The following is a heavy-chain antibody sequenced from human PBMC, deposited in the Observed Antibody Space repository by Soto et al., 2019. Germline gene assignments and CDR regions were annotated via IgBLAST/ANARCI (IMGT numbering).Heavy chain of an antibody. J-gene: IGHJ6*02. CDR1: GYTFTSYA. Sequence: ASVKVSCKASGYTFTSYAIHWVRQAPGQRLEWMGWINAGNGNTKYSQKFQGRVTITRDTSASTAYMELSSLRSEDTAVYYCARVGPLRYFDWLSRNYGMDVWGQGTTVTVSS. CDR2: INAGNGNT. CDR3: ARVGPLRYFDWLSRNYGMDV. D-gene: IGHD3-9*01. V-gene: IGHV1-3*01.